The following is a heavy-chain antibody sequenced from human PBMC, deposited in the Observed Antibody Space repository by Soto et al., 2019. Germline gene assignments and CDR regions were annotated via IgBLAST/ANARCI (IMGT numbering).Heavy chain of an antibody. CDR1: GYSFTSYW. CDR3: ARLFGRCSGGSCCSAVADAFDI. V-gene: IGHV5-10-1*01. D-gene: IGHD2-15*01. Sequence: GESLKISCKGSGYSFTSYWISWVRQMPGKGLEWMGRIDPSDSYTNYSPSFQGHVTISADKSISTAYLQWSSLKASDTAMYYCARLFGRCSGGSCCSAVADAFDIWGQGTMVTVSS. J-gene: IGHJ3*02. CDR2: IDPSDSYT.